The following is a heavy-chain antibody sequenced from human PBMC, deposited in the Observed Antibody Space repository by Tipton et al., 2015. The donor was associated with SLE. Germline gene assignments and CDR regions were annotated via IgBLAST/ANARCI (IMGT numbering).Heavy chain of an antibody. CDR3: ASAVDTAMVPFDY. CDR2: IYYTGST. CDR1: GVSINSHY. Sequence: TLSLTCTVSGVSINSHYWSWIRQPPGKGLEWIGYIYYTGSTNYNPSLKSRVTISLDTSKNQFSLKLSSVTAADTAVYYCASAVDTAMVPFDYWGQGTLVTVSS. J-gene: IGHJ4*02. V-gene: IGHV4-59*11. D-gene: IGHD5-18*01.